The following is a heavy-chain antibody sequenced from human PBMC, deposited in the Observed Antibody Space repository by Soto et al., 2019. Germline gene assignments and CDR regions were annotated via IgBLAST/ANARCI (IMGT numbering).Heavy chain of an antibody. CDR2: ISHDGSNK. CDR1: GFTFSSYG. D-gene: IGHD6-13*01. J-gene: IGHJ4*02. Sequence: GGSLRLSCAASGFTFSSYGMHWVRQAPGKGLEWVAVISHDGSNKYYADSVKGRFTISRDNSKNTLYLQMNSLKAEDTAVYYCASAYSSSWYYFNYWGQGTQVTVSS. V-gene: IGHV3-30*03. CDR3: ASAYSSSWYYFNY.